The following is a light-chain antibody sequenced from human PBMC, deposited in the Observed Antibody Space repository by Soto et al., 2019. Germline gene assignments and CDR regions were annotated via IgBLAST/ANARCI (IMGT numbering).Light chain of an antibody. J-gene: IGKJ2*01. Sequence: EIVLTQSPGTLSLSPGERATLSCRASQSIARNSIAWYQQKPGRAPRLLIYAASTRATGIPDRFSGGGSGTDFTLTISGLEPDDFAVFHCQQYNNWPPYTFGQGTKLEIK. CDR3: QQYNNWPPYT. CDR2: AAS. CDR1: QSIARNS. V-gene: IGKV3-20*01.